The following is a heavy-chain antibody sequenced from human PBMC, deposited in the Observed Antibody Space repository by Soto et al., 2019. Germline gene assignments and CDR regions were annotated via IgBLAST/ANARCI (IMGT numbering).Heavy chain of an antibody. J-gene: IGHJ4*02. CDR2: ISGSGGST. CDR3: AKASPPRYCSGGSCYIGYFDY. Sequence: EVQLLESGGGLVQPGGYLRLSCAASGCTFSSYAMSWVRQAPGKGLEWVSAISGSGGSTYYADSVKGRFTISRDNSKNTLYLQMNSLRAEDTAVYYCAKASPPRYCSGGSCYIGYFDYWGQGTLVTVSS. D-gene: IGHD2-15*01. CDR1: GCTFSSYA. V-gene: IGHV3-23*01.